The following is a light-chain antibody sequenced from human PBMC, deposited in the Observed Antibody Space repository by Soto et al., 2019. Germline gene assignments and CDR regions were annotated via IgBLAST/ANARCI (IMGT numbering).Light chain of an antibody. J-gene: IGKJ5*01. V-gene: IGKV1-33*01. Sequence: IQMTQSPSSLSASVGDRVTITCQASHDIRKYLTWYQLKPGKAPNLLIYDASNLEPGVPSRFSASGSGTDFTFTINSLQPEDIATYYCQQYDNGLITFGQGTRREIK. CDR1: HDIRKY. CDR3: QQYDNGLIT. CDR2: DAS.